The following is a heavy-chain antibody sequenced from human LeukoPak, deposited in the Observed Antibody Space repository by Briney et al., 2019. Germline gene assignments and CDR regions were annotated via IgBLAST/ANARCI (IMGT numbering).Heavy chain of an antibody. V-gene: IGHV1-69*13. CDR2: IIPIFGTA. J-gene: IGHJ4*02. Sequence: GASVKVSCKASGGTFSSYAISWVRQAPGQGLEWMGGIIPIFGTANYAQKFQGRVTITADESTSTAYMELSSLRSEDTAVYYCASLAIYYDSSGYKNDYWGQGTLVTVSS. D-gene: IGHD3-22*01. CDR3: ASLAIYYDSSGYKNDY. CDR1: GGTFSSYA.